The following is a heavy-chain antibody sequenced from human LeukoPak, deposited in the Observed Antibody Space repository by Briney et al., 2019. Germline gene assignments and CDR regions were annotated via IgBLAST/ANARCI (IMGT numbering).Heavy chain of an antibody. CDR1: GFTFSSYG. J-gene: IGHJ4*02. CDR2: ISYDGSNK. CDR3: ARAFDY. Sequence: QSGGSLRLSCAASGFTFSSYGMHWVRQAPGKGLEWVAVISYDGSNKYYADSVKGRFTISRDNSKNTLYLQMNSLRAEGTAVYYCARAFDYWGQGTLVAVSS. V-gene: IGHV3-30*03.